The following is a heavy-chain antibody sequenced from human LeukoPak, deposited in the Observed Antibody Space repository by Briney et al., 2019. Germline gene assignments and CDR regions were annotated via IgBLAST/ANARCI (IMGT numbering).Heavy chain of an antibody. V-gene: IGHV4-31*03. CDR3: ARLPMRLTGYPYYFDY. Sequence: SETLSLTCTVSGGSISSGGYYWSWIRQHPGKGLEWIGYIYYSGSTYYNPSLKSRVTISVDTSKNQFSLKLSSVTAADTAVYYCARLPMRLTGYPYYFDYWGQGTLVTVSS. CDR1: GGSISSGGYY. J-gene: IGHJ4*02. D-gene: IGHD3-9*01. CDR2: IYYSGST.